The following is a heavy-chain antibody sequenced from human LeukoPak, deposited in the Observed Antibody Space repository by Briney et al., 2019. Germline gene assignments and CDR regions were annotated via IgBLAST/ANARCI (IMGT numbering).Heavy chain of an antibody. Sequence: GASVNVSCKASGYTFTSYGISWVRQAPGQGLEWMGWISAYNGNTNYAQKLQGRVTMTTDTSTSTAYMELRSLRSDDTAVYYCARVPLYCSSTSCYWGAAGFDPWGQGTLVTVSS. D-gene: IGHD2-2*01. J-gene: IGHJ5*02. CDR1: GYTFTSYG. CDR3: ARVPLYCSSTSCYWGAAGFDP. V-gene: IGHV1-18*01. CDR2: ISAYNGNT.